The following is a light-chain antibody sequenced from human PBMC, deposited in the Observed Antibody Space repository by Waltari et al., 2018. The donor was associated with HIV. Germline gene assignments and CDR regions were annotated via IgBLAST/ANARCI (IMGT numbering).Light chain of an antibody. CDR3: QEYDRFTGT. V-gene: IGKV1-5*03. Sequence: DIQMTQSPSTLSASVGDSVTITCRASENINRWLDWYQQKPGKAPNLLIYQASSLDSGVPSRFSGSGSGTEFTLTINSLQPDDFGTYFCQEYDRFTGTFGQGTKVEIK. CDR1: ENINRW. J-gene: IGKJ1*01. CDR2: QAS.